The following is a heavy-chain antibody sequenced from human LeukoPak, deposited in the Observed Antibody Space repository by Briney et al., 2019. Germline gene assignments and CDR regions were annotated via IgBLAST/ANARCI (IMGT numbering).Heavy chain of an antibody. J-gene: IGHJ5*02. D-gene: IGHD6-25*01. CDR1: EFPFSGYY. CDR3: AAERYSDGCCWFDT. Sequence: GASLKVSCKAFEFPFSGYYVHWVRQAPGQGLEWMGRINPKTGGANYAQKFRGRVVMTTDMSVSTAYMDLSGLRFDDTGVYYCAAERYSDGCCWFDTWGQGTLVTVSS. V-gene: IGHV1-2*02. CDR2: INPKTGGA.